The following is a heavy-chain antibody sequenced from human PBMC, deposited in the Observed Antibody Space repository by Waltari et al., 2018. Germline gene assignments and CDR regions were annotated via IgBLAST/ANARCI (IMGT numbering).Heavy chain of an antibody. D-gene: IGHD2-2*01. Sequence: QVQLQESGPGLVKPSQTLSLTCTVSGGSISSGDYYWSWIRQPPGKGLEWIGYIYYSGSTYYNPSLKSRVTISVDTSKNQFSLKLSSVTAADTAVYYCASRYCSSTSCYYYYYMDVWGKGTTVTISS. J-gene: IGHJ6*03. CDR3: ASRYCSSTSCYYYYYMDV. CDR1: GGSISSGDYY. CDR2: IYYSGST. V-gene: IGHV4-30-4*08.